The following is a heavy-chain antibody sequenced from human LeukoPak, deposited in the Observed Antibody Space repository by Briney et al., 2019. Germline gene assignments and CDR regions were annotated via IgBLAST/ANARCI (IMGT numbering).Heavy chain of an antibody. J-gene: IGHJ4*02. Sequence: SETLSLTCAVYGGSFSGYYWSWIRQPPGKGLEWIGEINHSGSTNYNPSLKSRVTVSVDTSKNQFSLKLSSVTAADTAVYYCARGFRIDYWGQGTLVTVSS. V-gene: IGHV4-34*01. CDR2: INHSGST. CDR3: ARGFRIDY. CDR1: GGSFSGYY.